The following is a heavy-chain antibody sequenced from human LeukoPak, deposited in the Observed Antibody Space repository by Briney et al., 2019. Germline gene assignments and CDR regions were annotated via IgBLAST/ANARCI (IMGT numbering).Heavy chain of an antibody. J-gene: IGHJ4*02. Sequence: GGSLRLSCAASGFTFSNSAMSWVRQSPGKGLEWVSFISGYSVTTYYADSVQGRFTVSRDNSKKTLYLQMHSLRDEDTAIYYCAKHYGAYFLDFWGQGTLVTVSS. CDR1: GFTFSNSA. CDR3: AKHYGAYFLDF. D-gene: IGHD4-17*01. V-gene: IGHV3-23*01. CDR2: ISGYSVTT.